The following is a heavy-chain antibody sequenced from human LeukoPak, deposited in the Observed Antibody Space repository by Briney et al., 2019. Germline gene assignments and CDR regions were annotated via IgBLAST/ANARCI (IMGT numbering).Heavy chain of an antibody. J-gene: IGHJ6*03. CDR3: ARGRYTTSSPSYYYYYMDV. D-gene: IGHD3-16*02. CDR2: INPSGGST. V-gene: IGHV1-46*01. Sequence: ASVKVSCKASGYTFTSYYMHWVRQAPGQGLEWMGIINPSGGSTSYAQKFQGRVTMTRDTSTSTVYMELSSLRSEDTAVYYCARGRYTTSSPSYYYYYMDVWGKGTTVTVSS. CDR1: GYTFTSYY.